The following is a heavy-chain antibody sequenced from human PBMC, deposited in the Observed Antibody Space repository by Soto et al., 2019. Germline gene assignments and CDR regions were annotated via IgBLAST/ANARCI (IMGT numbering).Heavy chain of an antibody. CDR3: ARVGYYDFWSGYYPGDYMDV. D-gene: IGHD3-3*01. CDR1: GGSISSYY. J-gene: IGHJ6*03. CDR2: IYYSGST. V-gene: IGHV4-59*01. Sequence: PSETMSLTCTVSGGSISSYYWSWIRQPPGKGLEWIGYIYYSGSTNYNPSLKSRVTISVDTSKNQFSLKLSSVTAADTAVYYCARVGYYDFWSGYYPGDYMDVWGKGTTVTVSS.